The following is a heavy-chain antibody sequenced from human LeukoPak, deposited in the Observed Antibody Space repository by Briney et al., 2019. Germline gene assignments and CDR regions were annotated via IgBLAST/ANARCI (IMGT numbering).Heavy chain of an antibody. J-gene: IGHJ3*02. CDR3: AREGITMIVVPHAFDI. CDR1: GFTFSSYS. V-gene: IGHV3-48*01. CDR2: ISSSSSTI. Sequence: GGSLRLSCAASGFTFSSYSMNWVRQAPGNGLEWVSYISSSSSTIYYADSVKGRFTISRDNAKNSLYLQMNSLRAEDTAVYYCAREGITMIVVPHAFDIWGQGTMVTVSS. D-gene: IGHD3-22*01.